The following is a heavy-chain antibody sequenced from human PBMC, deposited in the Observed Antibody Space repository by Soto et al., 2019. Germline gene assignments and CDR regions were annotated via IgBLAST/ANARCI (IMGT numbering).Heavy chain of an antibody. CDR2: IHPSGST. CDR1: GGSLSDYY. Sequence: PSETLSLTCAASGGSLSDYYWPWIRQSPGKGLEWIGEIHPSGSTYYNPSLRSRVTISVDTSKNQFSLKLTSLTAADTAIYYCARGRDEYKLGNVWGHGTTVTVSS. V-gene: IGHV4-34*01. CDR3: ARGRDEYKLGNV. D-gene: IGHD1-1*01. J-gene: IGHJ6*02.